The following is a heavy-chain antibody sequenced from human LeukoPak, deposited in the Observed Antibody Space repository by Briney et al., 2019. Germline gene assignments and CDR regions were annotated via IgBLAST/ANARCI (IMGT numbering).Heavy chain of an antibody. D-gene: IGHD6-13*01. CDR1: GGSISSSSYY. J-gene: IGHJ4*02. V-gene: IGHV4-39*01. CDR3: ARLGYSSSWCFNY. CDR2: IYYSGST. Sequence: SETLSLTCTVSGGSISSSSYYWGWIRQPPGKGLEWIGSIYYSGSTYYNPSLKSRVTISVDTSKNQFSLKLSSVTAADTAVYYCARLGYSSSWCFNYWGQGTLVTVSS.